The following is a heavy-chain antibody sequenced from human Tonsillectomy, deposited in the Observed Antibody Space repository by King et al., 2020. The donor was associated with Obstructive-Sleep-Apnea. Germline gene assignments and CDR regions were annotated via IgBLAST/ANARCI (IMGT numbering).Heavy chain of an antibody. CDR2: IDPTGAAT. J-gene: IGHJ4*02. Sequence: QLVQSGAEVKKPGASVKVSCKASAYTFTINYIHWGRQAPGQGLEWMGVIDPTGAATTYSQKYQGRVTMTSDTSTSTVHMELSSLRSEDTAVYYCARDRWVRSRGTPDYWGQGTLVTVSS. V-gene: IGHV1-46*01. CDR1: AYTFTINY. D-gene: IGHD3-16*01. CDR3: ARDRWVRSRGTPDY.